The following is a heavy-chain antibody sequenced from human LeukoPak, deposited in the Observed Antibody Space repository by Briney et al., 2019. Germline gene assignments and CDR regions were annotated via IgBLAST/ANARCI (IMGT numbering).Heavy chain of an antibody. V-gene: IGHV4-59*01. CDR1: GGSISSYY. Sequence: PSETLSLTCTVSGGSISSYYWSWIRQPPGKGLEWIGYIYYSGSTNYNASLTNRVTISVDTSKNQFSLKLSSVTAADTAVYYCARGGWFGQVWGQGTLVTVSS. J-gene: IGHJ4*02. CDR3: ARGGWFGQV. D-gene: IGHD3-10*01. CDR2: IYYSGST.